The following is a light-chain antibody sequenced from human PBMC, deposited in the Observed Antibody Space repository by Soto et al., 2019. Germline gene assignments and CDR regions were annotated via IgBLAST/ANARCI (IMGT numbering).Light chain of an antibody. CDR1: HSVSSS. CDR3: QQYESLPLT. J-gene: IGKJ5*01. CDR2: GAS. V-gene: IGKV3-15*01. Sequence: EVVMTQSPATLSVSPGERATLSCGASHSVSSSLAWYQQKPGQAPRLLISGASTRAAGIPARFSGSGSGTEFTLTISSLQPDDFATYYCQQYESLPLTFGQGTRLEIK.